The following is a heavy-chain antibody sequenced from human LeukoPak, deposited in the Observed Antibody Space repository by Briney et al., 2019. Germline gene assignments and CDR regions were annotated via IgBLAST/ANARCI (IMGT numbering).Heavy chain of an antibody. CDR1: GLTFSGSA. J-gene: IGHJ4*02. Sequence: GGSLRLSCAASGLTFSGSAMHWVRQASGKGLEWVGRIRSKANSYATAYAASVKGRFTISRDDSKNTAYLQMNSLKTEDTAVYYCTRPSGRDYWGQGTLVTVSS. D-gene: IGHD1-26*01. V-gene: IGHV3-73*01. CDR3: TRPSGRDY. CDR2: IRSKANSYAT.